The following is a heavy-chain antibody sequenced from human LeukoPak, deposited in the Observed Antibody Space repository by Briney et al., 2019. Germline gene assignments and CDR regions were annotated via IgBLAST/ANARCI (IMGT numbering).Heavy chain of an antibody. Sequence: GASVKVSCKASGGTFSSYAISWVRQAPGQGLEWMGRIIPIFGTANYAQKFRGRVTITTDESTSTAYMELSSLRSEDTAIYYCARVFARGGEITGSYYYYWGQGTLVTVSS. CDR3: ARVFARGGEITGSYYYY. CDR1: GGTFSSYA. V-gene: IGHV1-69*05. CDR2: IIPIFGTA. J-gene: IGHJ4*02. D-gene: IGHD3-10*01.